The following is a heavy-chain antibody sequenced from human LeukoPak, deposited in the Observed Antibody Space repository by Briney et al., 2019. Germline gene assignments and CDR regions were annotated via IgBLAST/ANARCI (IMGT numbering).Heavy chain of an antibody. CDR3: ARCPKQVGFAYWHFDL. CDR2: INPDSGAT. D-gene: IGHD1-26*01. J-gene: IGHJ2*01. Sequence: ASVKVSCKASRYTFTGYYILWVRQAPGEGLEWMGWINPDSGATNYAQKFQGRVTMTRDTSISTGYMELSRLRSDDTAVYYCARCPKQVGFAYWHFDLWGRGTVVTVSS. CDR1: RYTFTGYY. V-gene: IGHV1-2*02.